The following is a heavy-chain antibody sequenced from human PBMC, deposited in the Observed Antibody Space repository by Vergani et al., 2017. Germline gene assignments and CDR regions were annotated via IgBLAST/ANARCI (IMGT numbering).Heavy chain of an antibody. CDR2: IIPIFGTA. Sequence: QVQLVQSGAEVKKPGASVKVSCKASGYTFTGYYMHWVRQAPGQGLEWMGGIIPIFGTANYAQKFQGRVTITADKSTSTAYMELSSLRSEDTAVYYCARGRMVRGVPRNLDYWGQGTLVTVSS. CDR1: GYTFTGYY. J-gene: IGHJ4*02. D-gene: IGHD3-10*01. CDR3: ARGRMVRGVPRNLDY. V-gene: IGHV1-69*06.